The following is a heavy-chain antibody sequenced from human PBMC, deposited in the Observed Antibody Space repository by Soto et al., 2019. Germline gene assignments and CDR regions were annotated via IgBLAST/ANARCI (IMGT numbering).Heavy chain of an antibody. J-gene: IGHJ6*03. CDR3: ARDAEGVYGDYYYYYMDV. CDR2: ISSSSSTI. V-gene: IGHV3-48*01. D-gene: IGHD4-17*01. Sequence: GGSLRLSCAASGFTFSSYSMNWVRQAPGKGQEWVSYISSSSSTIYYADSVKGRFTISRDNAKNSLYLQMNSLRAEDTAVYYCARDAEGVYGDYYYYYMDVWGKGTAVTVSS. CDR1: GFTFSSYS.